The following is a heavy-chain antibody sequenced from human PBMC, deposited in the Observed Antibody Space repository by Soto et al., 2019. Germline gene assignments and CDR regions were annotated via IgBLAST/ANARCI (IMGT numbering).Heavy chain of an antibody. J-gene: IGHJ6*02. CDR1: GYTFTSYG. Sequence: ASVKVSCKASGYTFTSYGISWVRQAPGQGLEWMGWISAYNDNTNYAQKLQGRVTMTTDTSTSTAYMELRSLRSDDTAVYYCARDRTYYDFWSGYPQDYYYYGMDVWGQGTTVTVSS. CDR3: ARDRTYYDFWSGYPQDYYYYGMDV. V-gene: IGHV1-18*04. CDR2: ISAYNDNT. D-gene: IGHD3-3*01.